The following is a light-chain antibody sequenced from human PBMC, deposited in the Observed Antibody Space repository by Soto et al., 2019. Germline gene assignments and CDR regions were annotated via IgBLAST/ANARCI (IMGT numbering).Light chain of an antibody. CDR3: QQYGSSPRT. Sequence: ENLLTQSPGTLSLSPGEGATLSCRASRGVSANYLAWYQQKPGQPPTLLIYASSIRAAGIPDRFSGSGSGTDFTLTIRRLEPDDFAVYYCQQYGSSPRTFGQGTKVEIK. V-gene: IGKV3-20*01. J-gene: IGKJ1*01. CDR1: RGVSANY. CDR2: ASS.